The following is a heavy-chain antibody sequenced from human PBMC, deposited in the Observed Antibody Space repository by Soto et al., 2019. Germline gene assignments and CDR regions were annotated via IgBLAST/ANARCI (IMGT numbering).Heavy chain of an antibody. V-gene: IGHV4-39*01. J-gene: IGHJ6*02. CDR1: GGSISSSSYY. CDR2: IYYSGST. CDR3: ASTPSDYGDYVIPLWYYYYGMDV. D-gene: IGHD4-17*01. Sequence: QLQLQESGPGLVKPSETLSLTCTVSGGSISSSSYYWGWIRQPPGKGLEWIGSIYYSGSTYYNPSLKSRVTISVDTSKNQFSLKLSSVTAADTAVSYCASTPSDYGDYVIPLWYYYYGMDVWGQGTTVTVSS.